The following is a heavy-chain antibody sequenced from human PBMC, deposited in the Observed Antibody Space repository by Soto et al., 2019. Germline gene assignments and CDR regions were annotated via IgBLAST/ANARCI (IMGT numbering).Heavy chain of an antibody. V-gene: IGHV1-2*04. J-gene: IGHJ6*02. CDR3: ARYVVMLTFGGGYGLAV. CDR2: IDTNSGGT. CDR1: GYNFTGYY. D-gene: IGHD3-16*01. Sequence: QVQLVQSGAEVKKPGASVKVSCKASGYNFTGYYMHWVRQAPGQGLEWMGWIDTNSGGTNYAQKLHAWVTMTRATSITTAYMELSRLGSDDTSVSYCARYVVMLTFGGGYGLAVWGQGTTVTVSS.